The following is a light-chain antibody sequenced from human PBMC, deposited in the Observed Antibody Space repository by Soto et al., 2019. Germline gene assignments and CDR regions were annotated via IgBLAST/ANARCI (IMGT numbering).Light chain of an antibody. CDR2: WAS. Sequence: DIVMTQSPDSLSVSLGERATINCRSSQSVLYSSNSKNYLAWYQHKPGQPPKLLIYWASTRESGVPERFSGSGSGTDFTLTISSLQAEDVAVYFCQQYYNWPLTFGQGTRLEIK. V-gene: IGKV4-1*01. J-gene: IGKJ5*01. CDR3: QQYYNWPLT. CDR1: QSVLYSSNSKNY.